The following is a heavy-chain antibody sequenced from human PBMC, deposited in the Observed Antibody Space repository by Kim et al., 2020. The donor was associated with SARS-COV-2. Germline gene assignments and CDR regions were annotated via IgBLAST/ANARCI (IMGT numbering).Heavy chain of an antibody. D-gene: IGHD5-18*01. CDR2: ISYDGSNK. CDR3: ARGSLEMATAN. V-gene: IGHV3-30*04. J-gene: IGHJ4*02. Sequence: GGSLRLSCAASGFTFSSYAMHWVRQAPGKGLEWVAVISYDGSNKYYADSVKGRFTISRDNSKNTLYLQMNSLRAEDTAVYYCARGSLEMATANWGQGTLVTVSS. CDR1: GFTFSSYA.